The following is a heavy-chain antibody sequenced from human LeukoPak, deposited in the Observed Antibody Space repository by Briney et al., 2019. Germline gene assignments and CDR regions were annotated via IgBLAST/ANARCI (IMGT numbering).Heavy chain of an antibody. Sequence: GESPKISCKGSGYSFTSYWIGWVRQMPGKGLEWMGIIYPGDSDTRYSPSFQGQVTISADKSISTAYLQWSSLKASDTAMYYCARRGYCSSTSCLPFDYWGQGTLVTVSS. D-gene: IGHD2-2*01. J-gene: IGHJ4*02. CDR2: IYPGDSDT. CDR1: GYSFTSYW. CDR3: ARRGYCSSTSCLPFDY. V-gene: IGHV5-51*01.